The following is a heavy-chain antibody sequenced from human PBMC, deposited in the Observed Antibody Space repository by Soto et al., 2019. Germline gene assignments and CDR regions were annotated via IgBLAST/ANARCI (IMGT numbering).Heavy chain of an antibody. CDR2: ISGSGGST. D-gene: IGHD6-19*01. Sequence: GESLKISCAASGFTFSSYAMSWVRQAPGKGLEWVSAISGSGGSTYYADSVKGRFTISRDNSKNTLYLQMNSLRAEDTAVYYCAKDHTAGIAVAGASYYDDYWGQGTLVTVSS. V-gene: IGHV3-23*01. CDR1: GFTFSSYA. CDR3: AKDHTAGIAVAGASYYDDY. J-gene: IGHJ4*02.